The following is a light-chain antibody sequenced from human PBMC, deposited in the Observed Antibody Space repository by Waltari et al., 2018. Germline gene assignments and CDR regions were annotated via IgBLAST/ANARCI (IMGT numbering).Light chain of an antibody. CDR2: AAS. Sequence: LQMTQTPSSLSASVGDRVTIRCRANQSISSYFNWYQQKPGKAPKLLIYAASSLQSGVPSRFSGSGSGTDFTLTISSLQPEDFATYYCQQSYSTPTFGGGTKVEIK. V-gene: IGKV1-39*01. CDR3: QQSYSTPT. CDR1: QSISSY. J-gene: IGKJ4*01.